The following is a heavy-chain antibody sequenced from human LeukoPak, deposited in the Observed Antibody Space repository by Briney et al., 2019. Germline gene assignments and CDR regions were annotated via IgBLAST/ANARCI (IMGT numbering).Heavy chain of an antibody. V-gene: IGHV1-18*01. J-gene: IGHJ3*02. Sequence: ASVKVSRKSTRYTLFTYGLSGVGPPPGQGLEWMGWISAYNTNTNYAQKIQGRVTMTTDTSTSTAYMELRSLRSDDTAVYYCARDWHCSSGTCYNAFDIWGQGTMVSVSS. CDR3: ARDWHCSSGTCYNAFDI. CDR1: RYTLFTYG. CDR2: ISAYNTNT. D-gene: IGHD2-15*01.